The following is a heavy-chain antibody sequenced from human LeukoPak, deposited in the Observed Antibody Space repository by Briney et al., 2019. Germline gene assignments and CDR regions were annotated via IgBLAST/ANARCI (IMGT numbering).Heavy chain of an antibody. V-gene: IGHV4-4*07. CDR2: IYASGST. CDR3: AKAYYGGNSGVLDY. J-gene: IGHJ4*02. D-gene: IGHD4-23*01. CDR1: GGSISNYY. Sequence: SETLSLTCTVSGGSISNYYWSWIRQPAGKGLEWIGRIYASGSTNYNPSLKSRVTMSVDTSKNQFSLRLSSVTAADTAVYYCAKAYYGGNSGVLDYWGQGTLVTVSS.